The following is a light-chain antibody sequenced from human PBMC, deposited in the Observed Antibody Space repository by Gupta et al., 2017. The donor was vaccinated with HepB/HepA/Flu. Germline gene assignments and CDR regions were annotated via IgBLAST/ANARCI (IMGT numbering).Light chain of an antibody. V-gene: IGLV3-21*04. CDR3: QVWDSSSDQYVV. CDR2: YDS. J-gene: IGLJ2*01. Sequence: SYVLTQPPSVSVAPGKTARIPCGGNNIGSKSVHWYQQKPGQAPVLVIYYDSDRPSGIPERFSGFNSGNTATLTISRVEAGDEADYYCQVWDSSSDQYVVFGGGTKLTVL. CDR1: NIGSKS.